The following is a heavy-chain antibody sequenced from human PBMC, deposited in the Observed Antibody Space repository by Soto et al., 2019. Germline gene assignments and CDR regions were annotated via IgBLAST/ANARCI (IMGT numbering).Heavy chain of an antibody. J-gene: IGHJ5*02. V-gene: IGHV4-59*02. D-gene: IGHD2-2*01. Sequence: QVQLQESGPGLVKPSETLSLTCTVSGDSVSAFDWNWIRQPPGKGLEWIGRVSHSGSTNYNPSLKGRVTISLDTSENHFSLTLTSVTSADTAVYYCTRDQSGSISFNWFDPWGQGTLVTVSS. CDR1: GDSVSAFD. CDR3: TRDQSGSISFNWFDP. CDR2: VSHSGST.